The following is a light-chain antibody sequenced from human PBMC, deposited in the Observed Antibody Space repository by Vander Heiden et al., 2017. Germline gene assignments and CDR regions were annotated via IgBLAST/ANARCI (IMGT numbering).Light chain of an antibody. J-gene: IGLJ7*01. CDR3: NSRDSSGNRAV. CDR2: GKN. CDR1: SLRSYY. Sequence: SSELTQDPAVSVALGQTVRITCQGDSLRSYYASWYQQKPGQAPVLVIYGKNNRPSGIPDRFSGSSSGNTASVTITGAQAEDEADYYCNSRDSSGNRAVFGGGTQLTVL. V-gene: IGLV3-19*01.